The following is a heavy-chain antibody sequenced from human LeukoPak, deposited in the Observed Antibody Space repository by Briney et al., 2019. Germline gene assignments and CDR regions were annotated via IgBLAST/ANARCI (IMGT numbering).Heavy chain of an antibody. CDR3: ARGPHSGSYYFDY. CDR1: GFTFSDYY. D-gene: IGHD1-26*01. CDR2: ISSSSSYT. J-gene: IGHJ4*02. V-gene: IGHV3-11*06. Sequence: PGGSLRLSCAASGFTFSDYYMSWIRQAPGKGLEWVSYISSSSSYTNYADSVKGRFTISGDNAKNSLYLQMNSLRAEDTAVYYCARGPHSGSYYFDYWGQGTLVTVSS.